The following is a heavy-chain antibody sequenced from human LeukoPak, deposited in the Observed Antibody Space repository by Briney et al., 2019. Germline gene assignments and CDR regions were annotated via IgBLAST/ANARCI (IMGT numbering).Heavy chain of an antibody. CDR1: GFTFSSYA. V-gene: IGHV3-23*01. CDR2: ISGSGSST. Sequence: GGSLRLSCAASGFTFSSYAMSWVRQAPGKGLEWVSAISGSGSSTYYADSVKGRFTISRDNSKNTLYLQMNSLRAEDTAVYYCAKGDSSWYVGYFDYWGQGTLVTVSS. J-gene: IGHJ4*02. D-gene: IGHD6-13*01. CDR3: AKGDSSWYVGYFDY.